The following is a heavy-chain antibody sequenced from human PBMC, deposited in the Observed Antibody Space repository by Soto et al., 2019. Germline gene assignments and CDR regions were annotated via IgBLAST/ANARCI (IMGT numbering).Heavy chain of an antibody. V-gene: IGHV4-34*01. Sequence: NPSETLSLTCAVYGGSFSGYYWSWIRQPPGKGPEWIGEINHSGSTNYNPSLKSRVTISVDTSKNQFSLKLSSVTAADTAVYYCARDRRLITMVRGVSLWFDPWGQGTLVTVSS. CDR2: INHSGST. J-gene: IGHJ5*02. CDR3: ARDRRLITMVRGVSLWFDP. D-gene: IGHD3-10*01. CDR1: GGSFSGYY.